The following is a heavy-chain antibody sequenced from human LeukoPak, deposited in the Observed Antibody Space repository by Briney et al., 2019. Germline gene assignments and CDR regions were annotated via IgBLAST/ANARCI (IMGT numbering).Heavy chain of an antibody. CDR2: ISYDGRNI. J-gene: IGHJ4*02. Sequence: GGSLRLSCAASGFSFNNYGMHWVRQAPGKGLEWVAVISYDGRNIHYPDSVKGRFTISRDISTDTLWLQMDSLRTEDTAVYYCAKGPLRGTAAAIDYWGQGTLVTVSS. CDR1: GFSFNNYG. CDR3: AKGPLRGTAAAIDY. D-gene: IGHD2-2*01. V-gene: IGHV3-30*18.